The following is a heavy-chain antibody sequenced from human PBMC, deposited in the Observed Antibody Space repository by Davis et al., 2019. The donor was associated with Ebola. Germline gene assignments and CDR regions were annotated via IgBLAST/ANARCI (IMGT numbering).Heavy chain of an antibody. V-gene: IGHV3-23*01. Sequence: PGGSLRLSCAASGFTLSRYSMNWVRQAPGKGLEWVSLIVSGGANTYYADSVKGRFTISRDNSQNTVYLQMNSLRAEDTAVYYCARLLGGPERRRWWFDPWGLGTLVTVSS. J-gene: IGHJ5*02. CDR1: GFTLSRYS. CDR2: IVSGGANT. D-gene: IGHD1-1*01. CDR3: ARLLGGPERRRWWFDP.